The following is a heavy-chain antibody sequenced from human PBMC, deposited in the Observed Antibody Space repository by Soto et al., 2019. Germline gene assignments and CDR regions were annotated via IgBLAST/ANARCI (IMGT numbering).Heavy chain of an antibody. J-gene: IGHJ6*02. D-gene: IGHD3-3*01. CDR1: VGSISIGDYY. CDR3: ARDRRPDYDFWSGYPTYYYHYGMDV. CDR2: IYYSGST. Sequence: PSETLCITCTISVGSISIGDYYWSGIRQPPGKGLACPGHIYYSGSTYYNPSLKSRVTISVDTSKNQFSLKLSSVTAADTAVYYCARDRRPDYDFWSGYPTYYYHYGMDVWGQGTTVTVSS. V-gene: IGHV4-30-4*01.